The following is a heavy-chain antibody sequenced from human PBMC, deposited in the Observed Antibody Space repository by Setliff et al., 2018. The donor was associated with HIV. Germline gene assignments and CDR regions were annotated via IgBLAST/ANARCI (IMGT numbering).Heavy chain of an antibody. CDR2: IYSGGST. CDR1: GGSIGGYY. CDR3: ARVRSYGSAYDAFDV. J-gene: IGHJ3*01. D-gene: IGHD3-10*01. V-gene: IGHV4-4*08. Sequence: TSETLSLTCTVSGGSIGGYYWSWIRQPPGTGLEWLGCIYSGGSTNYNPSLESRVTISLDTSKNRFSLRLTSVTAADTAVYYCARVRSYGSAYDAFDVWGPGTMVTVSS.